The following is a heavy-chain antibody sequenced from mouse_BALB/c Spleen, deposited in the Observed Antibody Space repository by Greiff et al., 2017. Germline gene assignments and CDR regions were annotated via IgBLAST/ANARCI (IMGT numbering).Heavy chain of an antibody. CDR1: GYTFSSYW. D-gene: IGHD2-4*01. CDR3: ARRATMIITFDY. J-gene: IGHJ2*01. Sequence: QVQLQQSGAELMKPGASVKISCKATGYTFSSYWIEWVKQRPGHGLEWIGEILPGSGSTNYNEKFKGKATFTADTSSNTAYMQLSSLTSEDSAVYYCARRATMIITFDYWGQGTTLTVSS. V-gene: IGHV1-9*01. CDR2: ILPGSGST.